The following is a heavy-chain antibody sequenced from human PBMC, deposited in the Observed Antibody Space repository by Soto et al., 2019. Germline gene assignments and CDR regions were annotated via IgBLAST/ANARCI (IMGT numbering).Heavy chain of an antibody. D-gene: IGHD5-18*01. CDR2: IYPGDSDT. CDR1: GYSFTSYW. J-gene: IGHJ3*02. CDR3: ASLDMYTAMATGAFDI. Sequence: GESLNISCKGSGYSFTSYWIGWVRQMPGKGLEWMGIIYPGDSDTRYSPSFQGQVTISADKSISTAYLQWSSLKASDTAMYYCASLDMYTAMATGAFDIWGQGTMVPVSS. V-gene: IGHV5-51*01.